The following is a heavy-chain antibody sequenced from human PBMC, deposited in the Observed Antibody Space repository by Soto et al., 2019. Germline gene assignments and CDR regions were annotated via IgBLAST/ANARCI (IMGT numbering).Heavy chain of an antibody. V-gene: IGHV1-69*13. CDR2: IIPIFGTA. J-gene: IGHJ6*02. CDR1: GVTFSSYA. CDR3: ARDVGSPLIAVADNYYYYGMDV. D-gene: IGHD6-19*01. Sequence: GASVKVSCKASGVTFSSYAISWVRQAPGQGLEWMGGIIPIFGTANYAQKFQGRVTITADESTSTAYMELSSLRSEDTAVYYCARDVGSPLIAVADNYYYYGMDVWGQGTTVTVS.